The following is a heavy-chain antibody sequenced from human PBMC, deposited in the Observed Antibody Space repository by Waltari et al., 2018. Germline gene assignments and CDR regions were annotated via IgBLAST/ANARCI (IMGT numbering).Heavy chain of an antibody. Sequence: QVQMVQSGAEVKKPGASVKGSCKASGYSSTAYYLHWVRQAPGQGLEWKGRINPNSGATTYAQMFQGRVTMTRDTSISTAYMEVTGLRSDDTAVYYCARVLSTVQLGIFAYWGQGTVVTVSS. CDR1: GYSSTAYY. J-gene: IGHJ4*02. V-gene: IGHV1-2*06. CDR2: INPNSGAT. D-gene: IGHD7-27*01. CDR3: ARVLSTVQLGIFAY.